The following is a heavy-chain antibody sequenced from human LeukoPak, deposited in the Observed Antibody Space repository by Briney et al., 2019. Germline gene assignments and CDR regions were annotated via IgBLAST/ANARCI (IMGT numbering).Heavy chain of an antibody. CDR1: GFTFDDYG. D-gene: IGHD3-22*01. Sequence: GGSLRLSCAASGFTFDDYGMSWVRQAPGKGLEWVSGINWNGGSTGYADSVKGRFTISRDDAKNSLYLQMNSLRAEDTALYYCARGNYYDSSGYYSFDYWGQGTLVTVSS. J-gene: IGHJ4*02. CDR2: INWNGGST. V-gene: IGHV3-20*04. CDR3: ARGNYYDSSGYYSFDY.